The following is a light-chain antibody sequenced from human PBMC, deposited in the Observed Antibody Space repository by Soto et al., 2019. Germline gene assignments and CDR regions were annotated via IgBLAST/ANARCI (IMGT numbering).Light chain of an antibody. V-gene: IGKV3-15*01. CDR1: QSVSST. CDR2: GAS. CDR3: QQYNAWPLT. Sequence: EVVMTQSPATLSVSPGERATLSCKASQSVSSTLAWSQQNTGQAPRLLIYGASTRAAGIPARFSGSGSGTEFTLTVSSLQSEDFAVYYCQQYNAWPLTFGGGTKVEIK. J-gene: IGKJ4*01.